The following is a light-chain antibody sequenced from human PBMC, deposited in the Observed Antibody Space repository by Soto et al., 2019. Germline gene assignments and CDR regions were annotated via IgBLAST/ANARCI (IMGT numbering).Light chain of an antibody. CDR3: QQFSSYPLT. V-gene: IGKV3-20*01. J-gene: IGKJ4*01. CDR2: DAS. CDR1: QTVINNY. Sequence: EFVLTQSPGTLSLSPGERATLSCSASQTVINNYLAWYQQKPGQAPTLLIYDASSRSTGIPDRFSGGGSGTDFTLTISRLEPEDFAVYYCQQFSSYPLTFGGGTKVDIK.